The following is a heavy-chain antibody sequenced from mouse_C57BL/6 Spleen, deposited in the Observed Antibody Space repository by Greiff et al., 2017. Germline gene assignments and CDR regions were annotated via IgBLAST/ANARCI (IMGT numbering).Heavy chain of an antibody. D-gene: IGHD1-1*01. Sequence: EVQLQESVAELVRPGASVKLSCTASGFNIKNTYMHWVKQRPEQGLEWIGRIDPANGNTKYAPKFQGKATITADTSSNTAYLQRSSLTSEDTAIYYCALITTVVATREYAMDYWGQGTSVTVSS. V-gene: IGHV14-3*01. CDR1: GFNIKNTY. CDR2: IDPANGNT. J-gene: IGHJ4*01. CDR3: ALITTVVATREYAMDY.